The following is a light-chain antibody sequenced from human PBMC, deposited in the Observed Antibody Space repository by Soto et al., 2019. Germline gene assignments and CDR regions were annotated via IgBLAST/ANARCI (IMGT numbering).Light chain of an antibody. CDR2: EVT. J-gene: IGLJ3*02. Sequence: QSVLTQPPSASGSPGQSVTISCTGASSDVGGYNYVSWRQQHPGKAPKLMIYEVTKRPSGVPDRFSGSKSGNTASLTVSGLQAEDEADYYCSSYAGSNNLVFGGGTKVTVL. V-gene: IGLV2-8*01. CDR1: SSDVGGYNY. CDR3: SSYAGSNNLV.